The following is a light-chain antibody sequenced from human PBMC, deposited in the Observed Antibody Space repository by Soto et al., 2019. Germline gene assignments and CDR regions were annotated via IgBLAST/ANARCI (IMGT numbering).Light chain of an antibody. CDR2: EVT. V-gene: IGLV2-18*02. J-gene: IGLJ1*01. CDR3: SSYTSGSRYV. Sequence: QSALTQPPSVSGYPGQSVTISCTGTSSDVGKYDRVSWYKQPPGTAPNLIISEVTNRPSGVPARFSGSKSGNTASLTISVLQAEDEDDYYCSSYTSGSRYVFGTGTKVTVL. CDR1: SSDVGKYDR.